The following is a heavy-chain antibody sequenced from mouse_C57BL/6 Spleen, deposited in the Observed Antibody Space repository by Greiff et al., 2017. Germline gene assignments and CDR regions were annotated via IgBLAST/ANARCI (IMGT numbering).Heavy chain of an antibody. J-gene: IGHJ2*01. CDR3: ARLGNGGDYFDY. V-gene: IGHV7-3*01. CDR2: IRNKATGYTT. D-gene: IGHD2-1*01. CDR1: GFTSTDYY. Sequence: EVMLVESGGGLVQPGGSLSLPCAASGFTSTDYYMSWVRQPPGKALEWLGFIRNKATGYTTEYSASVKGRFTISRDNSQSILYLQMNALRAEDSATYYCARLGNGGDYFDYWGQGTTLTVSS.